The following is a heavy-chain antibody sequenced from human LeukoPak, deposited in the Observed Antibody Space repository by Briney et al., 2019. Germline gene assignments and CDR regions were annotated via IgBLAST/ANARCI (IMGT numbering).Heavy chain of an antibody. Sequence: ASVKVSCKASRGTFSSYAISWVRQAAGQGRGWMGGIIPIFGTANYAQKFQGRVTITADKSTSTAYMELSSLRSEDTAVYYCARLGIAAAGTWDYWGQGTLVTVSS. D-gene: IGHD6-13*01. V-gene: IGHV1-69*06. J-gene: IGHJ4*02. CDR3: ARLGIAAAGTWDY. CDR2: IIPIFGTA. CDR1: RGTFSSYA.